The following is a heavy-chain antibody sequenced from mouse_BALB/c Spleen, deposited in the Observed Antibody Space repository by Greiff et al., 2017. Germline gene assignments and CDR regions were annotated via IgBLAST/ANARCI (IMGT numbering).Heavy chain of an antibody. V-gene: IGHV5-12-1*01. J-gene: IGHJ4*01. CDR3: ARVRPYAMDY. Sequence: EVKLVESGGGLVKPGGSLKLSCAASGFAFSSYDMSWVRQTPEKRLEWVAYISSGGGSTYYPDTVKGRFTISRDNAKNTLYLQMSSLRSEDTAMYYCARVRPYAMDYWGQGTSVTVSS. CDR2: ISSGGGST. CDR1: GFAFSSYD.